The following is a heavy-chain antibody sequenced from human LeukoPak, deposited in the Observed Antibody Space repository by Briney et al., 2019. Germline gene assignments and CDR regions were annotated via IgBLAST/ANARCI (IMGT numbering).Heavy chain of an antibody. D-gene: IGHD6-19*01. CDR3: ARDYSSGWYDY. Sequence: GGSLRLSCAASGFTFSSYWMSWVRQAPGKGLEWVANIKQDGSEKYYVDSVKGRFTISRDNAKNSLYLQMNSLRAEDTAVYHCARDYSSGWYDYWGQGTLVTVSS. CDR1: GFTFSSYW. V-gene: IGHV3-7*03. CDR2: IKQDGSEK. J-gene: IGHJ4*02.